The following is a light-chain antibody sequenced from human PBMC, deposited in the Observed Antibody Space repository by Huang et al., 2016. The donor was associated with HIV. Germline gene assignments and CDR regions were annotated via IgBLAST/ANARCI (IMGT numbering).Light chain of an antibody. CDR3: QQYNNWPYT. V-gene: IGKV3-15*01. J-gene: IGKJ2*01. CDR2: GAS. CDR1: QSVGRK. Sequence: DTVMTQTPATLSVSPGARATLSCRASQSVGRKLAWFPQKPGQAPRLLIHGASTRATGIPARFSGSGSGTEFTLTISSLQSEDFAVYYCQQYNNWPYTFGQGTKLEIK.